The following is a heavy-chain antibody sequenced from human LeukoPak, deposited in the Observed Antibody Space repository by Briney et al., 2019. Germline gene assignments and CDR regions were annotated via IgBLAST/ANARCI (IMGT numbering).Heavy chain of an antibody. Sequence: GGSLRLSCAASGFTFSSYAMHWVRQTPGKGLEWVAVISYDGSNKYYADSVKGRFTISRDNSKNTLYLQMNSLRAEDTAVYYCARDGLGIAAAGDGGDYWGQGTLVTVSS. CDR1: GFTFSSYA. V-gene: IGHV3-30*12. J-gene: IGHJ4*02. CDR3: ARDGLGIAAAGDGGDY. CDR2: ISYDGSNK. D-gene: IGHD6-13*01.